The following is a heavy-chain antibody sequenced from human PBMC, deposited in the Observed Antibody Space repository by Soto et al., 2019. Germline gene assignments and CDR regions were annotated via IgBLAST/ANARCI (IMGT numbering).Heavy chain of an antibody. CDR1: GGSINNYY. CDR3: ARTLTHRQLFDY. D-gene: IGHD1-1*01. CDR2: IYYSGGA. Sequence: QVQLQESGPGLVKPSETLSLTCTVSGGSINNYYWSWIRQPPGKGLEFIAYIYYSGGANYNPSLRSRVTISVDTSKNQFSLKLRSVTAADTAVYYCARTLTHRQLFDYWGQGTLVTVSS. J-gene: IGHJ4*02. V-gene: IGHV4-59*01.